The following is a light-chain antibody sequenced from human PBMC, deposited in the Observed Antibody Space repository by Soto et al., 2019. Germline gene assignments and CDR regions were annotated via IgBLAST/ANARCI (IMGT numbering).Light chain of an antibody. J-gene: IGLJ2*01. CDR2: DVS. Sequence: QSALTQPASVSGSPGQSITISCTGTSSDVGGYNYVSWYQQHPGKAPKLMIYDVSNRPSGVSNRFSGSKSGNTASLTISGLQAEDEADYYCGSYTSSSTHVVFGGGTKVTVL. V-gene: IGLV2-14*01. CDR1: SSDVGGYNY. CDR3: GSYTSSSTHVV.